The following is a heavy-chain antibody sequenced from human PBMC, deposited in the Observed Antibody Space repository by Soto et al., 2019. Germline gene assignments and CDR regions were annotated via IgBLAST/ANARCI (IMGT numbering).Heavy chain of an antibody. CDR1: GYSFTSYW. D-gene: IGHD1-1*01. CDR2: IYPGDSDT. Sequence: GESLKISCKGSGYSFTSYWIGWVRQMPGKGLERMGIIYPGDSDTRYSPSFQGQVTISADKSISTAYLQWSSLKASDTAMYYCARPSRAGTTSYYYYGMDVWGQGTTVTVSS. CDR3: ARPSRAGTTSYYYYGMDV. J-gene: IGHJ6*02. V-gene: IGHV5-51*01.